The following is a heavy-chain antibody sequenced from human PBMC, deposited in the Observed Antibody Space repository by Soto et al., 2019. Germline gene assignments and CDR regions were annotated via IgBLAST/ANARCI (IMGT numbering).Heavy chain of an antibody. CDR3: ARRGYTYGGGYVAY. V-gene: IGHV3-66*04. J-gene: IGHJ4*02. Sequence: EVQLVESGGGVVQPGGSLRLSCAASGFTVSSNYMSWVRQAPGKGLEWVSVIYSGGSAYYADAVKGRFTISRDNSKNTLYLQLNSRRAEDTAVYYWARRGYTYGGGYVAYWDLVTLVTVSS. CDR1: GFTVSSNY. D-gene: IGHD5-18*01. CDR2: IYSGGSA.